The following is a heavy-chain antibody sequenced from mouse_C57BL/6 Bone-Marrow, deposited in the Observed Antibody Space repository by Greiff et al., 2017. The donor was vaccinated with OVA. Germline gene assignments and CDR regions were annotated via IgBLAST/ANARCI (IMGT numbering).Heavy chain of an antibody. CDR1: GYTFTDYE. D-gene: IGHD2-5*01. CDR3: TRSYSNYGDFDY. V-gene: IGHV1-15*01. CDR2: IDPETGGT. J-gene: IGHJ2*01. Sequence: VQLQQSGAELVRPGASVTLSCKASGYTFTDYEMHWVKQTPVHGLEWIGAIDPETGGTAYNQKFKGKAILTADNSSSTAYMELRRLTSEDSAVYYCTRSYSNYGDFDYWGQGTTLTVSS.